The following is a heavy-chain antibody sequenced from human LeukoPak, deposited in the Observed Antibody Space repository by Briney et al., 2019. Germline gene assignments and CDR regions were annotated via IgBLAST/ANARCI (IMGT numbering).Heavy chain of an antibody. CDR2: IYYSGST. J-gene: IGHJ6*03. CDR1: GGSISSSSYY. CDR3: ARGSLHVGYYMDV. V-gene: IGHV4-39*07. D-gene: IGHD2-15*01. Sequence: SETLSLTCTVSGGSISSSSYYWGWIRQPPGKGLEWIGSIYYSGSTYYNPSLESRVTISVDTSKNQFSLKLSSVTAADTAVYYCARGSLHVGYYMDVWGKGTTVTVSS.